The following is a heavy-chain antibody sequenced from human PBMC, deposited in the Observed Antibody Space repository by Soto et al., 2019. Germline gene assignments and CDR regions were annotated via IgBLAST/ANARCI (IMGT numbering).Heavy chain of an antibody. CDR1: GGSISSGDYY. Sequence: SETLSLTCTVSGGSISSGDYYWSWIRQPPGKGLEWIGYIYYSGSTYYNPSLKSRVTISVDTSKNQFSLKLSSVTAADTAVYYCARDKRFTIFGVVINSGMDVWGQGTTVTVS. J-gene: IGHJ6*02. V-gene: IGHV4-30-4*01. CDR2: IYYSGST. D-gene: IGHD3-3*01. CDR3: ARDKRFTIFGVVINSGMDV.